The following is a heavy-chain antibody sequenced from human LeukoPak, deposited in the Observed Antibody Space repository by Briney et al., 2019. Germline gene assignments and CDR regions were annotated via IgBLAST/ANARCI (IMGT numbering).Heavy chain of an antibody. Sequence: GGSLRLSCAASGFTFSSYGMHWVRQAPGKGLEWVAVIWYDGSNKYYADSVKGRFTISRDNSKNTLYLQMNSLRAEDTAVYYCAKDFGCSSTSCYRSYYYYMDVWGKGTTVTVSS. CDR1: GFTFSSYG. CDR2: IWYDGSNK. CDR3: AKDFGCSSTSCYRSYYYYMDV. V-gene: IGHV3-30*02. D-gene: IGHD2-2*01. J-gene: IGHJ6*03.